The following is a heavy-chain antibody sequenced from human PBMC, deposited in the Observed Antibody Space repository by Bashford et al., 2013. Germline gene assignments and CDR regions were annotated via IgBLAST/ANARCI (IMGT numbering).Heavy chain of an antibody. CDR3: ARRDEQWLVRRNDAFDI. V-gene: IGHV4-59*08. J-gene: IGHJ3*02. Sequence: ETLSLTCTVSGGSISDFFWTWIRQPPGKKLEWLGHVHYSGTTAYNPSLKGRVTISLDTSENQFSLNLYSVTAADTAKYFCARRDEQWLVRRNDAFDIWAKGPWSPSPQ. CDR1: GGSISDFF. CDR2: VHYSGTT. D-gene: IGHD6-19*01.